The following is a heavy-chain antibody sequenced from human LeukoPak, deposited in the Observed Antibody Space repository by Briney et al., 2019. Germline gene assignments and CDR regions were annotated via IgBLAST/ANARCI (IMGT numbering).Heavy chain of an antibody. CDR1: GFTVSSNY. CDR2: IYSGGST. V-gene: IGHV3-53*01. J-gene: IGHJ4*02. D-gene: IGHD4-11*01. CDR3: ARGSNYVNYFDY. Sequence: GGSLRLSCAASGFTVSSNYMSWVRQAPGKGLEWVSVIYSGGSTYYADSVKGRFTISRDNSKNTLYLQMNSLRAEDTAAYYCARGSNYVNYFDYWGQGTLVTVSS.